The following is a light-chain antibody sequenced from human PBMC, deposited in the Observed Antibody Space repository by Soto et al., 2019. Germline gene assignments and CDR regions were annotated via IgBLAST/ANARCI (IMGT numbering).Light chain of an antibody. CDR1: QSVISRY. V-gene: IGKV3-20*01. CDR2: GAS. CDR3: QQYGGSPGCT. J-gene: IGKJ2*02. Sequence: EIVLTQSPGTLSLSPGERATLSCRASQSVISRYLAWYQQKPGQAPRLLIYGASSRATGIPDRFSGSGSGTDFTVTISRLEPEDFAVYYCQQYGGSPGCTVGQGTKLEIK.